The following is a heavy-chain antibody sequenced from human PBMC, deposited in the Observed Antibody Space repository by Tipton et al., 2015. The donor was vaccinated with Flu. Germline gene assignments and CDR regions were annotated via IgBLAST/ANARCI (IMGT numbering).Heavy chain of an antibody. CDR2: IYPGDSDT. V-gene: IGHV5-51*01. CDR1: GYSFTSYW. CDR3: ASPLLDSSSWYYFDS. J-gene: IGHJ4*02. Sequence: VQLVQSGAEVKKPGESLKISCKGSGYSFTSYWIGWVRQMPGKGLEWMGIIYPGDSDTRYSPSFQGQVTISADKSISTAYLQWSSLKASDPAMYYCASPLLDSSSWYYFDSWGQGTLVPVSS. D-gene: IGHD6-13*01.